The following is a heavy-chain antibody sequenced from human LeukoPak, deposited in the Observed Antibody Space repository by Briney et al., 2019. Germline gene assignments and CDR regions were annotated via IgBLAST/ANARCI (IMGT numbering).Heavy chain of an antibody. CDR3: ARGGARGSSAFDV. J-gene: IGHJ3*01. Sequence: PSETLSLTCTVSGDSVNDYYWNWIRQPPGKGLEWIGYIYYSGSTDYNPSLKSRVTMSVDTSKNQFSLELNSVTAADTAVYYWARGGARGSSAFDVWGQGTMVIVSA. CDR1: GDSVNDYY. D-gene: IGHD3-10*01. CDR2: IYYSGST. V-gene: IGHV4-59*02.